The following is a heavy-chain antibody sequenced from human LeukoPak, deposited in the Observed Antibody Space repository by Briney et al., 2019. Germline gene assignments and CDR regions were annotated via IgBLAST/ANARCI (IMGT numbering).Heavy chain of an antibody. D-gene: IGHD3-22*01. Sequence: GGSLRLSCAASGFTFSRYWMGWVRQAPGKGLEWVANIKQDGSEKYYVDSVKGRFTIPRDNAKNSLYLQMNSLRAEDTAVYYCAKDSYYYDSSGYPNPLFDYWGQGTLVTVSS. CDR3: AKDSYYYDSSGYPNPLFDY. V-gene: IGHV3-7*03. CDR1: GFTFSRYW. J-gene: IGHJ4*02. CDR2: IKQDGSEK.